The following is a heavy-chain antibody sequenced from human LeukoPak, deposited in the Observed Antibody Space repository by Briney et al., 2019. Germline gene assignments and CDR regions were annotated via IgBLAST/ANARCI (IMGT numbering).Heavy chain of an antibody. J-gene: IGHJ4*02. Sequence: PGRSLTLSREPSGVIFSSLSLNWVRQPAGKGLEWLSYISASSRTTYYADSVKGRFIVSRDNAKNSLFLQMDSLRADDTALYYCASQSSGSSTRAPDFWGQGTGHRLL. D-gene: IGHD1-26*01. CDR3: ASQSSGSSTRAPDF. V-gene: IGHV3-48*04. CDR2: ISASSRTT. CDR1: GVIFSSLS.